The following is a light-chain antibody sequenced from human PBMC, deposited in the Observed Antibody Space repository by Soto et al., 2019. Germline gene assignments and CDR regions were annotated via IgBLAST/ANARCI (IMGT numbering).Light chain of an antibody. J-gene: IGKJ1*01. CDR2: GAS. CDR1: QSVRSGY. V-gene: IGKV3-20*01. CDR3: QQYGSSLTWT. Sequence: EIVLTQSPGTLSLSPGERATLSCRASQSVRSGYLAWYQQKPGQAPRLLIYGASSRATGIPDRFSGSGSGTDFTLTISRLEPEDFAVYYCQQYGSSLTWTFGQGTKVDIK.